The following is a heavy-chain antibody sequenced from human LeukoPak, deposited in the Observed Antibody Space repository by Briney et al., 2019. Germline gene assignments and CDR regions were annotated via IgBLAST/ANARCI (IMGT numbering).Heavy chain of an antibody. CDR1: GGSISSHY. CDR3: ARHFVGTTVTTDGGYCDY. Sequence: SETLSLTCTVSGGSISSHYWSWIRQPPGKGLEWIGYIYYSGSTNYNPSLKSRVTISVDTSKNQFSLKLSSVTAADTAVYYCARHFVGTTVTTDGGYCDYWGQGTLVSVSS. J-gene: IGHJ4*02. CDR2: IYYSGST. V-gene: IGHV4-59*11. D-gene: IGHD4-17*01.